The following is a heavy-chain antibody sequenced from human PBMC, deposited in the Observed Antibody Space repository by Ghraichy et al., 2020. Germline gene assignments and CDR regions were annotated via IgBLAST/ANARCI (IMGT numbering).Heavy chain of an antibody. Sequence: SLRLSCAASGFTFDDYAMHWVRQAPEKGLEWVSGISWNSGSIGYADSVKGRFTISRDNAKNSLYLQMSSLRAEDTALYYCAKFSRFGELTRYYFDYWGQGTLVTVSS. V-gene: IGHV3-9*01. CDR1: GFTFDDYA. CDR3: AKFSRFGELTRYYFDY. J-gene: IGHJ4*02. CDR2: ISWNSGSI. D-gene: IGHD3-10*02.